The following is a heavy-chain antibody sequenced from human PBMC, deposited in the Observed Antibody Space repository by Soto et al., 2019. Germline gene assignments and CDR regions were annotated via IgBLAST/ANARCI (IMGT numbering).Heavy chain of an antibody. CDR1: GYTFTRYS. CDR3: ARGSGYYYWDDY. V-gene: IGHV1-3*01. CDR2: INAGNGNT. J-gene: IGHJ4*02. Sequence: ASVEVCCKASGYTFTRYSMHWVRQAPGQRLEWMGWINAGNGNTKYSQKFQGRVTITRDTSASTAYMELSSLRSEDTAVYYCARGSGYYYWDDYWGQGTLVTVSS. D-gene: IGHD3-22*01.